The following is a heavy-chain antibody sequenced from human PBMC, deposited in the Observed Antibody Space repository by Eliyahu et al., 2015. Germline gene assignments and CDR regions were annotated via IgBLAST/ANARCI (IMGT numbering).Heavy chain of an antibody. V-gene: IGHV3-23*01. D-gene: IGHD3-16*01. J-gene: IGHJ4*02. CDR2: ISGSATTT. CDR3: AKHRLNSRGDPNDF. CDR1: GFXFSXYV. Sequence: EVLLLESGGGLVQPGGSLRLSCAXSGFXFSXYVMSWVRQAPGRGLEWVSAISGSATTTFYADSVKGRFTISRDNSKNTLYLQMNSLRADDTAVYYCAKHRLNSRGDPNDFWGQGTLVTVSS.